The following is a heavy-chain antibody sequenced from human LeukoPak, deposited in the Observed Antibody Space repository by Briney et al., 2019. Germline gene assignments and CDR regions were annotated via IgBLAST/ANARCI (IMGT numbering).Heavy chain of an antibody. Sequence: GASVTVSCKDSGYPFSNYGINWVRQAPGQGPEWMGIINPSGGSTSYAQKFQGRVTMTRDTSTSTVYMELSSLRSEDTAVYYCARGGVAKLGPLDLWGQGTLVTVSS. CDR3: ARGGVAKLGPLDL. CDR2: INPSGGST. J-gene: IGHJ5*02. V-gene: IGHV1-46*01. D-gene: IGHD7-27*01. CDR1: GYPFSNYG.